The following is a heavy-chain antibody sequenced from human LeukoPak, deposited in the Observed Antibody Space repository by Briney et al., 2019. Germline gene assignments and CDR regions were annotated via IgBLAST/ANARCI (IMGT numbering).Heavy chain of an antibody. V-gene: IGHV3-30*02. CDR2: IRYDGSNE. CDR1: GFTVSSNY. CDR3: AKDLRQALHFDY. J-gene: IGHJ4*02. D-gene: IGHD1-26*01. Sequence: PGGSLRLSCAASGFTVSSNYMSWVRQAPGKGLEWVSFIRYDGSNEYYADSVRGRFTISRDNSKNTLYLQMNSLRAEDTAVYYCAKDLRQALHFDYWGQGTLVTVSS.